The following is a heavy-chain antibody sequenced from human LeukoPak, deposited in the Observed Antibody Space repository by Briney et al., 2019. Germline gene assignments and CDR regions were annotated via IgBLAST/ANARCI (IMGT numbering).Heavy chain of an antibody. J-gene: IGHJ6*03. V-gene: IGHV4-34*01. D-gene: IGHD4-23*01. CDR3: ARGSNSVSDYYIDV. CDR2: VNHEGDS. Sequence: SETLSLTCAVYGVSLRGYYWSWIRQSPEKGREWIGEVNHEGDSIYSPSLKSRLTVSVDMSKNQCSLNLRSVTAADTAVYFCARGSNSVSDYYIDVWGKGTTVIVSS. CDR1: GVSLRGYY.